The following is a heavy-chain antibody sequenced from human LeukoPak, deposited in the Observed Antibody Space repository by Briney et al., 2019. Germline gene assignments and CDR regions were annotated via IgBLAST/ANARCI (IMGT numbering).Heavy chain of an antibody. CDR3: GESRGYYDFWSGYPFDY. CDR1: GFTFSSYA. V-gene: IGHV3-23*01. J-gene: IGHJ4*02. Sequence: GGSLRLSWAASGFTFSSYAMSWVRQAPGKGLEWVSAISGSGGSTYYADSVKGRFTISRDNSKNTLYLQMNSLRAEDTAVYYCGESRGYYDFWSGYPFDYWGQGTLVTVSS. D-gene: IGHD3-3*01. CDR2: ISGSGGST.